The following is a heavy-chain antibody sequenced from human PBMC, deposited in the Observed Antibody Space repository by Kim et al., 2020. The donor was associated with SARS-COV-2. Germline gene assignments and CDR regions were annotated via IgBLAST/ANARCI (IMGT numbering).Heavy chain of an antibody. Sequence: SETLSLTCSVSGGSLTSYYWSWIRQPPGKGLEWIGYIYYSGGSSVYNPSLKSRVTVSVDTSKNQFSLKLTSVTAADTAVYYCATLDCYDGSCYDAHWGQGTLVTVSS. CDR3: ATLDCYDGSCYDAH. V-gene: IGHV4-59*13. D-gene: IGHD2-15*01. CDR2: IYYSGGS. CDR1: GGSLTSYY. J-gene: IGHJ4*02.